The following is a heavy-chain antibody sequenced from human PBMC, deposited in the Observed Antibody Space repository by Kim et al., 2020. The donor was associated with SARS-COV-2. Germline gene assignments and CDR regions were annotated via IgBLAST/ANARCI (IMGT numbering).Heavy chain of an antibody. Sequence: GGSLRLSCAASGFTFSSYGMHWVRQAPGKGLEWVAVIWYDGSNKYYADSVKGRFTISRDNSKNTLYLQMNSLRAEDTAVYYCAREDVEMATIDYWGQGTLVTVSS. CDR2: IWYDGSNK. J-gene: IGHJ4*02. CDR3: AREDVEMATIDY. V-gene: IGHV3-33*01. D-gene: IGHD5-12*01. CDR1: GFTFSSYG.